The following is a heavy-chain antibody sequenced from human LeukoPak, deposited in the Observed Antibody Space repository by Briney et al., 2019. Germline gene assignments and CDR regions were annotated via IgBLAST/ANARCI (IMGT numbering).Heavy chain of an antibody. CDR2: ISSAGESR. Sequence: GGSLTLSCAGSGFILSGYEMNWLRPPPGKGLEWVSYISSAGESRYYAESVKGRFTNSRDNAKNSLYLQMSSRRAEDTAVYYCARVVGSMDYWGQGTLVTVSS. V-gene: IGHV3-48*03. CDR1: GFILSGYE. CDR3: ARVVGSMDY. D-gene: IGHD5/OR15-5a*01. J-gene: IGHJ4*02.